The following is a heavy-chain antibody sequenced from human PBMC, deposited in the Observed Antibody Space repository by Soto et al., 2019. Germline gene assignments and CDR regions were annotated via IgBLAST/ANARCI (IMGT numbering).Heavy chain of an antibody. J-gene: IGHJ5*02. V-gene: IGHV1-18*04. CDR3: ARDLLSDMDGKNWFDP. CDR2: ISAYNGNT. CDR1: GYTFTSYG. Sequence: VASVKVSCKASGYTFTSYGISWVRQAPGQGLEWMGWISAYNGNTNYAQKLQGRVTMTTDTSTSTAYMELRSLRSDDTAVYYCARDLLSDMDGKNWFDPWGQGTLVTVSS.